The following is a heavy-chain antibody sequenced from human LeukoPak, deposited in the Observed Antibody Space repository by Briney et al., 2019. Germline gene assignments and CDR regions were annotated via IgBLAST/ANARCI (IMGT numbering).Heavy chain of an antibody. V-gene: IGHV1-18*01. Sequence: GASVKVSCKASGYTFTSYGIGWVRQAPGQGLERMGWISAYNGNTNYAQKLQGRVTMTTDTSTSTAYMELRSLRSDDTAVYYCARGLGLRLGELSYRFDYWGQGTLVTVSS. D-gene: IGHD3-16*02. CDR2: ISAYNGNT. CDR1: GYTFTSYG. CDR3: ARGLGLRLGELSYRFDY. J-gene: IGHJ4*02.